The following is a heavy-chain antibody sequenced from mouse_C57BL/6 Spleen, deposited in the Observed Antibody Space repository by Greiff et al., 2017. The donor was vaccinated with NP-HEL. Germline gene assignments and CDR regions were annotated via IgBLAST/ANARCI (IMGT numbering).Heavy chain of an antibody. CDR1: GFTFTDYY. V-gene: IGHV7-3*01. Sequence: DVKLVESGGGLVQPGGSLSLSCAASGFTFTDYYMSWVRQPPGKALEWLGFIRNKANGYTTEYSASVKGRFTISRDNSQSILYLQMNALRAEDSATYYCASSPYYYAMDYWGQGTSVTVSS. J-gene: IGHJ4*01. CDR3: ASSPYYYAMDY. CDR2: IRNKANGYTT.